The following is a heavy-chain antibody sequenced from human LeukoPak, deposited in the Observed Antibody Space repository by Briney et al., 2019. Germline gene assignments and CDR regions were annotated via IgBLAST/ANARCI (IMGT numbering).Heavy chain of an antibody. D-gene: IGHD4-17*01. CDR1: GGTFSSYA. CDR2: IIPILGIA. Sequence: GASVKVSCKASGGTFSSYAISWVRQAPGQGLEWMGRIIPILGIANYAQKFQGRVTVTADKSTSTAYMELSSLRSEDTAVYYCARSDTTVTPLGWFDPWGQGTLVTVSS. J-gene: IGHJ5*02. CDR3: ARSDTTVTPLGWFDP. V-gene: IGHV1-69*04.